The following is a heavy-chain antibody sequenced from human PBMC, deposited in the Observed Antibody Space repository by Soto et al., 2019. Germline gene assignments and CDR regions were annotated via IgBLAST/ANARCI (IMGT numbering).Heavy chain of an antibody. D-gene: IGHD1-1*01. V-gene: IGHV3-30-3*01. CDR3: AREGLERREGTFDY. J-gene: IGHJ4*02. CDR1: GFTFSSYA. Sequence: GGSLRLSCAASGFTFSSYAMHWVRQAPGKGLEWVAVISYDGSNKYYADSVKGRFTISRDNSKNTLYLQMNSLRAEDTAVYYCAREGLERREGTFDYWGQGTLVTVSS. CDR2: ISYDGSNK.